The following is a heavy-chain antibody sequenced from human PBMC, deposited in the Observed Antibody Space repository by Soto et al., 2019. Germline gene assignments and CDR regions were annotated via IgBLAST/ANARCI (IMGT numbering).Heavy chain of an antibody. D-gene: IGHD3-10*01. CDR3: ATQRGSRRGYYYYGMDV. CDR2: INHSGST. Sequence: SETLSLTCAVYGGSFSGYYWSWIRQPPGKGLEWIGEINHSGSTNYNPSLKSRVTISVDTSKNQFSLKLSSVTAADTAVYYCATQRGSRRGYYYYGMDVWGQGTTVTVSS. V-gene: IGHV4-34*01. CDR1: GGSFSGYY. J-gene: IGHJ6*02.